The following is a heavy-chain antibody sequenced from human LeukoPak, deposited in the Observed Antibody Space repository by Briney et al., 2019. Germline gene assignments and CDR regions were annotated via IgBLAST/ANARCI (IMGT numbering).Heavy chain of an antibody. Sequence: SETLSLTCTVSGVSISSGGYYWSWIRQHPGKGLEWIGYIHYSGSTYYNPSLKSRITISVDTSKNQFSLKLSSVTAADTAVYYCARTYCSGGGCYSRSPYYYYYYGMDVWGQGTTVTVSS. J-gene: IGHJ6*02. V-gene: IGHV4-31*03. CDR3: ARTYCSGGGCYSRSPYYYYYYGMDV. CDR1: GVSISSGGYY. CDR2: IHYSGST. D-gene: IGHD2-15*01.